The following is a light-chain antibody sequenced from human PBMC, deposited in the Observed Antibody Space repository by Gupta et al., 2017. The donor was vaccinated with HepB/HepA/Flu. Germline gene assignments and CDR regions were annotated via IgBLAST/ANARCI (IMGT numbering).Light chain of an antibody. V-gene: IGLV1-40*01. CDR2: GNS. Sequence: QSVLTQPPAVSAAPGQRVTICCTGSSSNIGAGYDVHWYQQLQGTAHKLLSYGNSNRPSGVPDRCSGSKSGTSDSPAITGLQAEDEADYYCQSYDSSLSGPVVFGGGPKLTVI. CDR3: QSYDSSLSGPVV. J-gene: IGLJ2*01. CDR1: SSNIGAGYD.